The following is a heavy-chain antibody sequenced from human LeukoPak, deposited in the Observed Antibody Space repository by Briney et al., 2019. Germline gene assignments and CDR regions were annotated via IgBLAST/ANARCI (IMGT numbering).Heavy chain of an antibody. CDR1: GYTFTSYG. J-gene: IGHJ3*02. Sequence: ASVNVSCKASGYTFTSYGISWVRQAPGQGLEWMGWISAYNGNTNYAQKLQGRVAMTTDTSTSTAYMELRSLRSDDTAVYYCARVLSRSYGDYHDAFDIWGQGTMVTVSS. V-gene: IGHV1-18*01. CDR3: ARVLSRSYGDYHDAFDI. CDR2: ISAYNGNT. D-gene: IGHD4-17*01.